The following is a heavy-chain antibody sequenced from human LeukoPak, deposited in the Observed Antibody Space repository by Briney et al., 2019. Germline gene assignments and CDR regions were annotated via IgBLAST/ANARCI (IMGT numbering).Heavy chain of an antibody. V-gene: IGHV3-73*01. CDR3: TRLSSGGPHY. J-gene: IGHJ4*02. D-gene: IGHD2-15*01. CDR1: GFTFSGSA. Sequence: GGSLRLSCAASGFTFSGSAMHWVRQASGKGLEWVGRIRSNANSYATAYAASVKGRSTISRDESKNTEYLQMNSLKTEDTAVYYCTRLSSGGPHYWGQGTLVTVSS. CDR2: IRSNANSYAT.